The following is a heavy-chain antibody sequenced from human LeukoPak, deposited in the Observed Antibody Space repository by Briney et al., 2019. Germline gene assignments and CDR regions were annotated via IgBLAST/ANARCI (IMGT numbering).Heavy chain of an antibody. CDR2: IYYSGST. J-gene: IGHJ5*02. Sequence: SETQSLTCTVSGGSISSSSYYWGWIRQPPGKGLEWIGSIYYSGSTYYNPSLKSRVTISVDTSKNQFSLKLSSVTAADTAVYYCARAPYYDIWSGYSDNYFDPWGQGTLVTVSS. V-gene: IGHV4-39*07. D-gene: IGHD3-3*01. CDR3: ARAPYYDIWSGYSDNYFDP. CDR1: GGSISSSSYY.